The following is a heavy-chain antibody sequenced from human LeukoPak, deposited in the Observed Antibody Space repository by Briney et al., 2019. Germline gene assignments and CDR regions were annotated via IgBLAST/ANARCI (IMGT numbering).Heavy chain of an antibody. Sequence: PGGSLRLSCAASGFTVSSNYMRWVRQAPGRGLEWVSVIYSGGSTYYADCVKGRFTISRDNSKNTLFLQMNSLRAGDTAVYYCARGTVTMVDYWGQGTLVTVSS. CDR2: IYSGGST. V-gene: IGHV3-66*01. D-gene: IGHD3-10*01. J-gene: IGHJ4*02. CDR1: GFTVSSNY. CDR3: ARGTVTMVDY.